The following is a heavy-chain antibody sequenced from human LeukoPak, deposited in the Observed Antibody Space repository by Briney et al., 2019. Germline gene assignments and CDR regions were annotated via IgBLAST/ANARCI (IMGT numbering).Heavy chain of an antibody. CDR1: GYSFTSYW. CDR2: IYPGDSDT. Sequence: GESLKISCKGSGYSFTSYWIGWVRQMPGKGLEWMGIIYPGDSDTRYSPPFQGQVTISADKSISTAYLQWSSLKASDTAMYYCARGGAESDRLSYFDYWGQGTLVTVSS. J-gene: IGHJ4*02. V-gene: IGHV5-51*01. CDR3: ARGGAESDRLSYFDY. D-gene: IGHD2/OR15-2a*01.